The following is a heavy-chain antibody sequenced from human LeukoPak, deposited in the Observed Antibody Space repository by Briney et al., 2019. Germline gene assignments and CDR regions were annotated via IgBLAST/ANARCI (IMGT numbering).Heavy chain of an antibody. CDR2: INHSGST. V-gene: IGHV4-34*01. Sequence: SGTLSLTCAASGGSFSGYYWSWIRQPPGKGLEWIGEINHSGSTNYNPSFKSRVTISVDTSKNQFSLKLSSVTAADTAVYYCARGWRYYGSGSYLAYWGQGTLVTVSS. CDR3: ARGWRYYGSGSYLAY. J-gene: IGHJ4*02. CDR1: GGSFSGYY. D-gene: IGHD3-10*01.